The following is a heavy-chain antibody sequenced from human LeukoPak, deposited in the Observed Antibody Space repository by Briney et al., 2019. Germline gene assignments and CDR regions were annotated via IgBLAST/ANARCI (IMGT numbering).Heavy chain of an antibody. CDR1: GFSFRSFA. D-gene: IGHD1-14*01. Sequence: PGGSLRLSCAASGFSFRSFAMSWVRQAPGKGLQWVSGITSSGDSTYYADSVKGRFTISRDDSKNTLYLEVNSLIAEDTAVYYCVKNLRYSASWGQGTLVTVSS. CDR3: VKNLRYSAS. J-gene: IGHJ4*02. CDR2: ITSSGDST. V-gene: IGHV3-23*01.